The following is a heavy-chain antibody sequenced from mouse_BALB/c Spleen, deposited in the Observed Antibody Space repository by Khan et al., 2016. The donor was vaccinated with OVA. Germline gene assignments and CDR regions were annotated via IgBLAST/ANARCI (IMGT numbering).Heavy chain of an antibody. V-gene: IGHV3-2*02. J-gene: IGHJ2*01. CDR2: IRYSGST. Sequence: VQLKESGPGLVKPSQSLSLTCTVTGYSITSDYAWNWIRQFPGNKLEWMGCIRYSGSTSYNPSLKSRISITRATSKNQFFLQLKSVTTEYTATYYCARSVVLRHPFDYWGQGTTLTVSS. D-gene: IGHD1-1*01. CDR3: ARSVVLRHPFDY. CDR1: GYSITSDYA.